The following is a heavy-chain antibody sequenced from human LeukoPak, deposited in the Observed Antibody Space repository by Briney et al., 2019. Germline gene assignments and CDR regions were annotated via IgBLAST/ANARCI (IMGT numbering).Heavy chain of an antibody. J-gene: IGHJ4*02. CDR1: GGTFSSYA. Sequence: ASVKVSCKASGGTFSSYAISWVRQAPGQGLEWMGGIIPIFGTANYAQKFQGRVTITADESTSTAYMELSSLRSEDAAVYYCARVEDYSNPYLDYWGQGTLVTVSS. CDR3: ARVEDYSNPYLDY. D-gene: IGHD4-11*01. CDR2: IIPIFGTA. V-gene: IGHV1-69*13.